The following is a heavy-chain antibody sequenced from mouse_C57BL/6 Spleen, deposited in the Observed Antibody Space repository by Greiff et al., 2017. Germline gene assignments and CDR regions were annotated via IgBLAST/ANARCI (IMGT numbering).Heavy chain of an antibody. Sequence: QVQLQQPGAELVMPGASVKLSCKASGYTFTSYWMHWVKQRPGQGLEWIGELDPSDSYTNYNQKFKGKSTLTVDKSSSTAYMQLSSLTSEDSAVYYCARSNSGDAMDDWGQGTSVTVSS. J-gene: IGHJ4*01. CDR1: GYTFTSYW. CDR2: LDPSDSYT. CDR3: ARSNSGDAMDD. D-gene: IGHD3-2*02. V-gene: IGHV1-69*01.